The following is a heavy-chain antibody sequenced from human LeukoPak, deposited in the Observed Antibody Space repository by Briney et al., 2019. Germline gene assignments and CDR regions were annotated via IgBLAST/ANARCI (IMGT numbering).Heavy chain of an antibody. CDR1: GFTFSSYE. Sequence: GGSLRLSCAASGFTFSSYEMNWVRQAPGKGLEWGSYISSSGSTIYYADSVKGRFTISRDNAKNSLYLQMNSLRAEDTAVYYCARGQVLRYFDWLPGDYGMDVWGQGTTVTVSS. CDR2: ISSSGSTI. J-gene: IGHJ6*02. D-gene: IGHD3-9*01. CDR3: ARGQVLRYFDWLPGDYGMDV. V-gene: IGHV3-48*03.